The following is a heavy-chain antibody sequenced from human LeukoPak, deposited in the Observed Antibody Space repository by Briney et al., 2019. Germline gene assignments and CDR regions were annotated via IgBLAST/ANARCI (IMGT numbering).Heavy chain of an antibody. CDR2: INHSGST. CDR3: ARAGGSYQVFDY. CDR1: GGSFSGYY. Sequence: SETLSLTCAVYGGSFSGYYWSWIRQPPGKGLEWIGEINHSGSTKYNPSLKSRVTISVDTSKNQFSLKLSSVTAADTAVYYCARAGGSYQVFDYWGQGTLVTVSS. V-gene: IGHV4-34*01. J-gene: IGHJ4*02. D-gene: IGHD1-26*01.